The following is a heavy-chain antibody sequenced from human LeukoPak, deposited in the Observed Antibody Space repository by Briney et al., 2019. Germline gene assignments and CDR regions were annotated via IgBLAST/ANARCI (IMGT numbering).Heavy chain of an antibody. J-gene: IGHJ5*02. V-gene: IGHV4-30-2*01. CDR2: IYHSGST. CDR3: ARFISSIWFWELLNWFDL. D-gene: IGHD3-10*01. Sequence: SESLSLTCAVSSGSIYRVGYSWRWIRQPPGKGLGWNGYIYHSGSTYYNPSLKSRVTKTVDRSKTASSLKLSAVTAVDTAVYYCARFISSIWFWELLNWFDLWGKGTLVTVSS. CDR1: SGSIYRVGYS.